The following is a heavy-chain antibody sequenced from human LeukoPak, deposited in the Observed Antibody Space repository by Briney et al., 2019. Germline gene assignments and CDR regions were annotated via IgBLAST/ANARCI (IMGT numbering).Heavy chain of an antibody. CDR3: ARDPQLGPFDY. D-gene: IGHD6-6*01. CDR1: GGSISSYY. Sequence: SETLSLTCTVSGGSISSYYWSWIRQPAGKGLEWIGGIYTSGRTNYNPSLKSRVTMSVDTCKKQFSLKLSSVTAADTAVYYCARDPQLGPFDYWGQGTLVTVSS. V-gene: IGHV4-4*07. CDR2: IYTSGRT. J-gene: IGHJ4*02.